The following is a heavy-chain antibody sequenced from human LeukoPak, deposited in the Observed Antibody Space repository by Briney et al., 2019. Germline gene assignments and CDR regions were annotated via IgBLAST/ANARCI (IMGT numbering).Heavy chain of an antibody. CDR2: ISYDGSNK. CDR3: AKDRGIAAAGKRRPGYYFDY. CDR1: GFTFSSYG. D-gene: IGHD6-13*01. J-gene: IGHJ4*02. Sequence: GRSLRLSCAASGFTFSSYGMHWVRQAPGKGLEWVAVISYDGSNKYYADSVKGRFTISRDNSKNTLYLQMNSLRAEDTAVYFCAKDRGIAAAGKRRPGYYFDYWGQGTLVTVSS. V-gene: IGHV3-30*18.